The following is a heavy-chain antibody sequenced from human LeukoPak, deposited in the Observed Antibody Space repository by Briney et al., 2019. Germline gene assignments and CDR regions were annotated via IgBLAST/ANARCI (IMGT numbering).Heavy chain of an antibody. CDR2: IWYDGSNI. D-gene: IGHD3-22*01. CDR1: GISFSSHG. CDR3: ARARNDYDSNGFSLLDY. J-gene: IGHJ4*02. V-gene: IGHV3-33*01. Sequence: GTSLRLSCAASGISFSSHGMHWVRQAPGKGLEWVAVIWYDGSNIYYADSVKGRFTISRDNSKDTLYLQMNSLRAEDTALYYCARARNDYDSNGFSLLDYWGQGTLVTVSS.